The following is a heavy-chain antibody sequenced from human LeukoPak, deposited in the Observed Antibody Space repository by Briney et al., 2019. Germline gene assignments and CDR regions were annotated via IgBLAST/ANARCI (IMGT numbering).Heavy chain of an antibody. J-gene: IGHJ4*02. V-gene: IGHV3-23*01. CDR2: ISGSGGTT. Sequence: GGSLRLSCAPSGFTVSSNYMSWVRRAPGKGLEWVSVISGSGGTTYSADSVKGRFTISRDNSKNTLFLQMNSLRAEDTAAYYCARERGDNGGNTNGFFDYWGQGALVTVSS. CDR3: ARERGDNGGNTNGFFDY. D-gene: IGHD4-23*01. CDR1: GFTVSSNY.